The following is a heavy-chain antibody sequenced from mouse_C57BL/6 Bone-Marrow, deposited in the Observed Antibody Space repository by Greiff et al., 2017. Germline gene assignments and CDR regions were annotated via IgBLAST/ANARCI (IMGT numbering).Heavy chain of an antibody. CDR2: INPGSGGT. CDR1: GYAFTNYL. Sequence: QVQLQQSGAELVRPGTSVKVSCKASGYAFTNYLIEWVKQRPGQGLEWIGGINPGSGGTNYNEKFKGKATLTADKSSSTAYMQSSSLTSEDSAVYFCARGGGFAYWGQGTLVTVSA. J-gene: IGHJ3*01. CDR3: ARGGGFAY. V-gene: IGHV1-54*01.